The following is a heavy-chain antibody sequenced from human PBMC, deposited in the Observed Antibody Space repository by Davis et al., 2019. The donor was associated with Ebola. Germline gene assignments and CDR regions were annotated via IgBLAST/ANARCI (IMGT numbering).Heavy chain of an antibody. CDR1: GFTFSSYA. D-gene: IGHD5-12*01. CDR2: ISYDGSNK. V-gene: IGHV3-30-3*01. Sequence: PGGSLRLSCAASGFTFSSYAMHWVRQAPGKGLEWVAVISYDGSNKYCADSVKGRFTISRDNSKNTLYLQMNSLRAEDTAVYYCAREESRIVATIDYWGQGTLVTVSS. J-gene: IGHJ4*02. CDR3: AREESRIVATIDY.